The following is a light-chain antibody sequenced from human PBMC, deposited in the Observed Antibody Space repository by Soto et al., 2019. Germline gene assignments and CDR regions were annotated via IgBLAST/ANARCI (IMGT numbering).Light chain of an antibody. J-gene: IGKJ1*01. CDR1: QTISRG. V-gene: IGKV1-5*03. CDR3: QHYNSYSEA. Sequence: IEMTQSPSTLSGSVGDRVTITCRASQTISRGLAWYQQRPGKAPKLLIYRASTLKSGVPSRFSGSGSGTEFTLTISSLRPDDFATYYCQHYNSYSEAFGQGTKVDNK. CDR2: RAS.